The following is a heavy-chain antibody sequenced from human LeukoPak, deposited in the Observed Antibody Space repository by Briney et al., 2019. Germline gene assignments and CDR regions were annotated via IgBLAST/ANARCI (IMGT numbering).Heavy chain of an antibody. CDR3: ARVPVWDIVVVPAATHYGMDV. CDR1: GGTFSSYV. V-gene: IGHV1-69*13. Sequence: GASVKVSCKASGGTFSSYVISWVRQAPGQGLEWMGGIIPIFGTANYAQKFQGRVTITADESTSTAYMELSSLRSEDTAVYYCARVPVWDIVVVPAATHYGMDVWGQGTTVTVSS. D-gene: IGHD2-2*01. J-gene: IGHJ6*02. CDR2: IIPIFGTA.